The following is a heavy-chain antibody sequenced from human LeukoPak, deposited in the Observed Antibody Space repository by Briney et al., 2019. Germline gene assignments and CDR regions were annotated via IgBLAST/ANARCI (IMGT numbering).Heavy chain of an antibody. CDR3: ARGLVVYHNYYMDV. Sequence: PGGSLRLSCTVSGFTVSSNSMSWVRQAPGKGLEWVSFIYSDNTHYSDSVKGRFTISRDNSKNTLYLQMNSLRAEDTAVYYCARGLVVYHNYYMDVWGKGTTVTVSS. CDR2: IYSDNT. V-gene: IGHV3-53*01. D-gene: IGHD3-22*01. J-gene: IGHJ6*03. CDR1: GFTVSSNS.